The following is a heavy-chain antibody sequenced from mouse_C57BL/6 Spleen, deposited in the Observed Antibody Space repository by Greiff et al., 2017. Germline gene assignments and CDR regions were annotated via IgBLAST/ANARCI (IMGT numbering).Heavy chain of an antibody. CDR2: ISYSGST. V-gene: IGHV3-8*01. CDR3: CYGSSYGYFDV. D-gene: IGHD1-1*01. J-gene: IGHJ1*03. Sequence: EVMLVESGPGLAKPSQTLSLTCSVTGYSITSDYWNWIRKFPGNKLEYMGYISYSGSTYYNPSLKSRISITRDTSTNQYYLQLNSVTTEDTATYYCCYGSSYGYFDVWGTGTTVTVSS. CDR1: GYSITSDY.